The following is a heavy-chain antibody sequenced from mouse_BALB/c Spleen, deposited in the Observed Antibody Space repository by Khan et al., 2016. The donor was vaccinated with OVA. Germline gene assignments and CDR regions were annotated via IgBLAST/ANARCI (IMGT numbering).Heavy chain of an antibody. CDR2: INPYNGGT. D-gene: IGHD4-1*01. CDR3: ANGNWQSYDFDY. CDR1: GYIFTNYV. V-gene: IGHV1S136*01. J-gene: IGHJ2*01. Sequence: VRLQQSGPELVKPGASVKMSCTPSGYIFTNYVLHWVKQKPGQGLEWIGYINPYNGGTKYNEKFKGKATLASDKSSITSYMELSSLTSEDSAVYNGANGNWQSYDFDYWGQGTTVTLSS.